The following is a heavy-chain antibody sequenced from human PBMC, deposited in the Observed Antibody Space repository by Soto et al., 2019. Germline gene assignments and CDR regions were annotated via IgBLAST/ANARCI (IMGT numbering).Heavy chain of an antibody. J-gene: IGHJ4*02. CDR3: ARGLPRVGARGVFDY. V-gene: IGHV3-7*01. CDR1: GFTFSSYW. CDR2: IKQDGSEK. D-gene: IGHD1-26*01. Sequence: HPGGSLRLSCAASGFTFSSYWMSWVRQAPGKGLEWVANIKQDGSEKYYVDSVKGRFTISRDNAKNSLYLQMNSLRAEDTVVYYCARGLPRVGARGVFDYWGQGTLVTVSS.